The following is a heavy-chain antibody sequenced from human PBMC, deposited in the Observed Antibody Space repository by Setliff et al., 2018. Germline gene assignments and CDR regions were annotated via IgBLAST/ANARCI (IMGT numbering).Heavy chain of an antibody. CDR3: ARHLWGRYMAESSDYFDY. D-gene: IGHD3-3*02. J-gene: IGHJ4*02. Sequence: SETLSLTCAVYGDSFSDYYWSWIRQPPGKGLEWIGRLHTSGSTTYNPALNSRVTISVDTSNNQFSLKLSSVTAADTAVYYCARHLWGRYMAESSDYFDYWGQGSLVTVSS. CDR2: LHTSGST. V-gene: IGHV4-59*10. CDR1: GDSFSDYY.